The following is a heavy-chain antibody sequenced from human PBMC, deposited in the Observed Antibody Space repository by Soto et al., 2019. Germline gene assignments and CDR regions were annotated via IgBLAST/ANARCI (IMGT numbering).Heavy chain of an antibody. CDR2: ISHDGINK. CDR1: GFSFSSYA. D-gene: IGHD6-19*01. V-gene: IGHV3-30-3*01. Sequence: QVRLVESGGGVVQPGRSLRLSCTASGFSFSSYAMYWFRQPPGKGLEGVAVISHDGINKHYADSVKGRVTVSGDNSNHSLDLQRNSLRGEDTAMYYCARDMYSSDYFVKWFEPWGQGTLVTVSS. CDR3: ARDMYSSDYFVKWFEP. J-gene: IGHJ5*02.